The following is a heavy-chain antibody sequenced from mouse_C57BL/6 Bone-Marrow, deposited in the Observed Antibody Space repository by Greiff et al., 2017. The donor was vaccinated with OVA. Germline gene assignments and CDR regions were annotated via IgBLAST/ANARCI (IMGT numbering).Heavy chain of an antibody. CDR2: ISSGGDYI. V-gene: IGHV5-9-1*02. CDR3: TREKGMITAWFAY. Sequence: EVQLVESGGGLVQPGGSLKLSCAASGFTFSSYAMSWVRQTPEQRLEWVAYISSGGDYIYYADTVKGRFTISRDNARNTLYLQMSSLKSEDTAMYYCTREKGMITAWFAYWGQGTLVTVSA. D-gene: IGHD2-4*01. J-gene: IGHJ3*01. CDR1: GFTFSSYA.